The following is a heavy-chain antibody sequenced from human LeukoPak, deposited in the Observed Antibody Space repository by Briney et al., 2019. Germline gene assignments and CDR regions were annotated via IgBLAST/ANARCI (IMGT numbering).Heavy chain of an antibody. CDR3: ARERSGYGDYHWFDP. Sequence: SVKVSCKASGGTFSSYAISWVRQAPGQGLEWMGGIIPIFGTANYAQKFQGRVTITADESTSTAYMELSSLRSEDTAVYYCARERSGYGDYHWFDPWGRGTLVTVSS. D-gene: IGHD4-17*01. J-gene: IGHJ5*02. CDR1: GGTFSSYA. V-gene: IGHV1-69*13. CDR2: IIPIFGTA.